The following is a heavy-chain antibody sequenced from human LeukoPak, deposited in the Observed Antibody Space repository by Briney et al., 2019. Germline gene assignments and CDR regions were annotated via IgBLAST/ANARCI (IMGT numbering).Heavy chain of an antibody. V-gene: IGHV3-23*01. CDR2: ISCSGGST. D-gene: IGHD2-15*01. J-gene: IGHJ6*03. CDR1: GFTFSSYA. CDR3: ANVRGYCSGGSCYSGVRDDMDV. Sequence: QTGGSLTLSCAASGFTFSSYAVMGLRQSPGEGVVGVIDISCSGGSTYYTVSVKGRFTISRDISKNTLYLKMNSMRAEDTAVYYCANVRGYCSGGSCYSGVRDDMDVWGKGTTVTVSS.